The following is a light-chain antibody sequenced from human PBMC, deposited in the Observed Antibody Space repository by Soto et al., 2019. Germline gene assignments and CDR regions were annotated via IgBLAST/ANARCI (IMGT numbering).Light chain of an antibody. Sequence: QSVLTQPRSVSGSPGQSVTISFTGTSSDVGGYNYVSWYQHHPGKAPKVIIYDVSKRPSGVPYRFSGSKSGNTASLTISGLQAEDEADYYCCSYAGSYTYVFGTGTKVTVL. J-gene: IGLJ1*01. CDR2: DVS. CDR1: SSDVGGYNY. CDR3: CSYAGSYTYV. V-gene: IGLV2-11*01.